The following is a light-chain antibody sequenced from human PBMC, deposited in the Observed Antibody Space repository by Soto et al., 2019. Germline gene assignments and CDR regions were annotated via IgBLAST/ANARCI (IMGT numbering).Light chain of an antibody. J-gene: IGKJ2*01. Sequence: EVVLTQSPDTLSLSPGETATLSCRASQSVDRYVAWYQQKLGQAPRLLIYDAYTRATGIPDRFSGSGSGTDFTLTISRLEPEDFAVYYCQQYGSSPMYTFGQGTKLEIK. CDR3: QQYGSSPMYT. CDR2: DAY. CDR1: QSVDRY. V-gene: IGKV3-20*01.